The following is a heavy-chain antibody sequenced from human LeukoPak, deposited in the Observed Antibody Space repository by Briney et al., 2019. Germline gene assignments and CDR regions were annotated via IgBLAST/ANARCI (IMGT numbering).Heavy chain of an antibody. D-gene: IGHD3-3*01. CDR3: ARGQFFGVVIMSYYYHGMDV. CDR1: GGTFSSYA. CDR2: IIPILGIA. Sequence: SVKVSCKASGGTFSSYAISWVRQAPGQGLEWMGRIIPILGIANYAQKFQGRVTITADKSTSTAYMELSSLRSEDTAVYYCARGQFFGVVIMSYYYHGMDVWGQGTTVTVSS. V-gene: IGHV1-69*04. J-gene: IGHJ6*02.